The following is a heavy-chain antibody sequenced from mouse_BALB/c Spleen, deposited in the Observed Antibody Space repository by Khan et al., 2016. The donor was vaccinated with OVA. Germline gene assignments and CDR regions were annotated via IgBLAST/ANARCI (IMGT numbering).Heavy chain of an antibody. CDR1: GYTFSSYW. V-gene: IGHV1-9*01. CDR2: ILPGSGNT. D-gene: IGHD2-1*01. J-gene: IGHJ1*01. Sequence: QVQLKQSGAELMKPGASVKISCKATGYTFSSYWIEWVKQRPGHGLEWIGEILPGSGNTNCTENFKGKATFTADTSSNTAYMQLSSLTSEDSAVYYCVRYGNHWYFDVRGAGTTVTVSS. CDR3: VRYGNHWYFDV.